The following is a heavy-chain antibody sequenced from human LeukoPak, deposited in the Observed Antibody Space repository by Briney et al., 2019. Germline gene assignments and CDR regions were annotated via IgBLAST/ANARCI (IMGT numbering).Heavy chain of an antibody. CDR3: ARINYDYVWGSPSISYSFDY. V-gene: IGHV4-30-4*07. D-gene: IGHD3-16*01. CDR2: ISYNEII. CDR1: GGSISSGGYS. Sequence: SETLSLTCAVSGGSISSGGYSWTWIRQPPGKGLEWIAFISYNEIIYYNPSLKSRLTISLDPSMNQFSLRLSSVTAADTAMYYCARINYDYVWGSPSISYSFDYWGQGILVTVSS. J-gene: IGHJ4*02.